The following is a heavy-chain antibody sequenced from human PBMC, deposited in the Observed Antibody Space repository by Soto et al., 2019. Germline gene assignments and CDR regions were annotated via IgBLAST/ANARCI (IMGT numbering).Heavy chain of an antibody. D-gene: IGHD3-16*01. V-gene: IGHV4-34*01. Sequence: PSETLSLTCAVYSGSFSGYYWSWIRQPPGKGLEWSGEIYRGLSVVYNPSLESRVTISGDSSKNQFSLKLSSVTAADTAVYYCARHGGYYFDYWGPGTLVTFSS. CDR1: SGSFSGYY. J-gene: IGHJ4*02. CDR2: IYRGLSV. CDR3: ARHGGYYFDY.